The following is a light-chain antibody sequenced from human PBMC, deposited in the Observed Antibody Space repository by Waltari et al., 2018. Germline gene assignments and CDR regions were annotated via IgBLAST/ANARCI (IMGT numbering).Light chain of an antibody. CDR1: QTISDD. CDR2: AAS. Sequence: DIQMTQSPPSLSAFVGDRVVITCRASQTISDDLNWYQQKPGKAPKLLIYAASSLQTGVPSRISGSGSGTDFTLTIRGLQPEDIATYYCQQSYSTWTFGQGTKVELK. V-gene: IGKV1-39*01. CDR3: QQSYSTWT. J-gene: IGKJ1*01.